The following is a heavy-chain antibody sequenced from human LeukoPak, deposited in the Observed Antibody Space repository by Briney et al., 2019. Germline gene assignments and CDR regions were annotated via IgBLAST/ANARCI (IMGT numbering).Heavy chain of an antibody. D-gene: IGHD5-12*01. V-gene: IGHV1-69*13. Sequence: SVKVSCKASGGTFSTYAINWVRQAPGQGLEWMGGIIPIFGSANYAQKFQGRVTITADESTSTAYMELSSLRSEDTAVYYCARRGYPVYYYYMDVWGKGTTVTISS. CDR2: IIPIFGSA. CDR1: GGTFSTYA. CDR3: ARRGYPVYYYYMDV. J-gene: IGHJ6*03.